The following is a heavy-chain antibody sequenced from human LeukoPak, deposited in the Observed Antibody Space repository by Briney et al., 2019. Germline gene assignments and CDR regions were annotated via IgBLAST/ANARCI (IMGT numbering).Heavy chain of an antibody. CDR1: GYSISSGYD. D-gene: IGHD1-26*01. J-gene: IGHJ4*02. Sequence: SETLSLTCTVSGYSISSGYDWGWIRQPPGKGLEWIGSIYYRRTTYYNPSLKSRVTISVDTSKNQFSLKLSSVTAADTAVYYCARGKGGSYLAGETFFDYWGQGTLVTVSS. CDR3: ARGKGGSYLAGETFFDY. V-gene: IGHV4-38-2*02. CDR2: IYYRRTT.